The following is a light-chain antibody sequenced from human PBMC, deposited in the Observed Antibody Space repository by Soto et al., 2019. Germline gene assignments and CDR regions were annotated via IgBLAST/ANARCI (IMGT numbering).Light chain of an antibody. CDR2: AAA. V-gene: IGKV1-12*01. CDR3: QQTNSVPYT. J-gene: IGKJ2*01. Sequence: DIQMTQSPSSVSASVGDRVTITCRASQDISSWLAWYQQRPGQAPKLLIFAAATLQSGVPSRFGASGSGTDFTLTISSLQPEDFASYFCQQTNSVPYTFGQGTKLEIK. CDR1: QDISSW.